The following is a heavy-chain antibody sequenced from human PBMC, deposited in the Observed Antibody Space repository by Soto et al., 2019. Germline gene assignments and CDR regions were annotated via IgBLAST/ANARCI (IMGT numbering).Heavy chain of an antibody. Sequence: PGGSLRLSCAASGFTFSSYWMSWVRQAPGKGLEWVANIKQDGSEKYYVDSVKGRFTISRDNAKNSLYLQMNSLRAEDTAVYYCARVRVPPGQPQPRYYYHGMDVWGQGTTVTVYS. CDR3: ARVRVPPGQPQPRYYYHGMDV. V-gene: IGHV3-7*01. CDR1: GFTFSSYW. CDR2: IKQDGSEK. J-gene: IGHJ6*02. D-gene: IGHD2-2*01.